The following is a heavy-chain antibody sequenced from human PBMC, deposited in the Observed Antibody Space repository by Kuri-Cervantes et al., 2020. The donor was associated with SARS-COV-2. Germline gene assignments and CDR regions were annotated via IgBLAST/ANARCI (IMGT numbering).Heavy chain of an antibody. Sequence: GESLKISCAASGFTFSNSDMNWVRQAPGKGLEWVSGVSWNGSRTHYADSVKGRFIISRDNSRNFLYQQMNSLRPEDMAVYYCARNGYCSSTSCYNDGGFDPWGQGTLVTVSS. CDR1: GFTFSNSD. CDR2: VSWNGSRT. J-gene: IGHJ5*02. D-gene: IGHD2-2*02. V-gene: IGHV3-19*01. CDR3: ARNGYCSSTSCYNDGGFDP.